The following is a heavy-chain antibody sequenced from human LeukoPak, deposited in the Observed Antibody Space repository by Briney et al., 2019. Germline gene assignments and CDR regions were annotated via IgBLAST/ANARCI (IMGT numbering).Heavy chain of an antibody. J-gene: IGHJ4*02. CDR1: GFTFSSYA. V-gene: IGHV3-23*01. CDR3: ARGRGGDYVPSRFDY. D-gene: IGHD4-17*01. CDR2: ISGSGGST. Sequence: GGSLRLSCAASGFTFSSYAMSWVRQAPGEGLEWVSAISGSGGSTYYADSVKGRFTISRDNSKNTLYLQMNSLGAEDTALYYCARGRGGDYVPSRFDYWGQGTLVTVSS.